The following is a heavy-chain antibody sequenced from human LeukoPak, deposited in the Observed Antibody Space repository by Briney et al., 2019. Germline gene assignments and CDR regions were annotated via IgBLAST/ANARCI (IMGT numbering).Heavy chain of an antibody. CDR3: AKGVKVPLLRYFSYYMDV. D-gene: IGHD3-9*01. V-gene: IGHV3-21*01. Sequence: PGGSQRLSCDASGFSFSSYNMDWVRQTPGKGLEWISSITTNSTHTFYADSVKGRFTISRDNARNSLYLQMNSLTAEDTAVYYCAKGVKVPLLRYFSYYMDVWGKGTTVTISS. CDR2: ITTNSTHT. CDR1: GFSFSSYN. J-gene: IGHJ6*03.